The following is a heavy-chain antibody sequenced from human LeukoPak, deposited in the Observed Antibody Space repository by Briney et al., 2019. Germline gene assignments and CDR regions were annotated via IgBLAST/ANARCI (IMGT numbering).Heavy chain of an antibody. D-gene: IGHD3-16*01. Sequence: PSETLSLTCAVYGGSFSGYYWSWIRQPPGKGLEWIGEINHSGSTNYNPSLKSRVTISVDTSKNQFSLQLNSVTPEDTAVYYCTRAGGDDHTWRGNFFDHWGQGTLVTVSS. V-gene: IGHV4-34*01. CDR2: INHSGST. CDR3: TRAGGDDHTWRGNFFDH. CDR1: GGSFSGYY. J-gene: IGHJ4*02.